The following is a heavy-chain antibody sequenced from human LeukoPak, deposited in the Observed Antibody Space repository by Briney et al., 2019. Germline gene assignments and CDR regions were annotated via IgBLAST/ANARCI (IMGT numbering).Heavy chain of an antibody. V-gene: IGHV1-69*04. CDR3: ARDLDGYNQIVLDY. D-gene: IGHD5-24*01. CDR1: GGTFSSYA. CDR2: IIPILGIA. Sequence: ASVKVSCKASGGTFSSYAISWVRQAPGQGLEWMGRIIPILGIANYAQKFQGRVTITADKSTSTAYMELSSLRSEDTAVYYCARDLDGYNQIVLDYWGQGTLVTVSS. J-gene: IGHJ4*02.